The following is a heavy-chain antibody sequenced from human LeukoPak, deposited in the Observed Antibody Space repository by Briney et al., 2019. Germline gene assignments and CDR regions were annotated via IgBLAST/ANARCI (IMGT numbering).Heavy chain of an antibody. V-gene: IGHV1-8*03. J-gene: IGHJ3*02. D-gene: IGHD6-19*01. CDR3: ARAVAGFRNAFDI. Sequence: ASLKVSCKASGYTFTSYDINWVRQATGQGLEWMGWMNPNGGNAGYAQKFQGRVTITRNTSISTAYLELSSLRSEDTAVYHCARAVAGFRNAFDIWGQGTMVTVSS. CDR1: GYTFTSYD. CDR2: MNPNGGNA.